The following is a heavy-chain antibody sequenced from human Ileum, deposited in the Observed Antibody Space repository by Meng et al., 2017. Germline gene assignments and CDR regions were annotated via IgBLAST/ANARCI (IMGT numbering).Heavy chain of an antibody. CDR1: GDSVSNDTAT. Sequence: LRLSCAISGDSVSNDTATWNWVRQSPSRGLEWMGRTYYRSKWYNDYEPSLRSRITVNPDTSKNQISLQLKSMTPEDTAVYYCVREAHLAGFPYWGQGTLVTVSS. J-gene: IGHJ4*02. CDR3: VREAHLAGFPY. V-gene: IGHV6-1*01. CDR2: TYYRSKWYN.